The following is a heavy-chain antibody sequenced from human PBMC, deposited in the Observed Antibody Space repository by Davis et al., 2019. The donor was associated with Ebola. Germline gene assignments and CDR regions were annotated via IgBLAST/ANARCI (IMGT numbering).Heavy chain of an antibody. Sequence: SVKVSCKASGGTFSTYVISWVRQAPGQGLEWVGGIIPIFDKANYAQKFQGRVTITADESTSTAYMELTGLTSEDTAVYFCAKTEKPMDQYFEYWGQGALVTVSS. CDR1: GGTFSTYV. CDR2: IIPIFDKA. D-gene: IGHD3-10*01. V-gene: IGHV1-69*13. CDR3: AKTEKPMDQYFEY. J-gene: IGHJ4*02.